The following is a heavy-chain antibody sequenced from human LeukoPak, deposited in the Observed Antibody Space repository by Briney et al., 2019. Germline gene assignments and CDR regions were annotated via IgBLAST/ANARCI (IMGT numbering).Heavy chain of an antibody. CDR2: IYYSGST. J-gene: IGHJ3*02. D-gene: IGHD5-18*01. CDR3: ARERVLGDTAMLDAFDI. Sequence: SETLSLTCTVSGVSISSGGYYWSWIRQHPGKGLEWIGYIYYSGSTYYNPSLKSRVTISVDTSKNQFSLKLSSVTAADTAVYYCARERVLGDTAMLDAFDIWGQGTMVTVSS. V-gene: IGHV4-31*03. CDR1: GVSISSGGYY.